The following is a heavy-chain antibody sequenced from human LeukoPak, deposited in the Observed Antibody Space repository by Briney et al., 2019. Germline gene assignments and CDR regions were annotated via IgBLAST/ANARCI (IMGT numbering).Heavy chain of an antibody. CDR2: ISGGGGST. CDR1: GFTFSSYA. J-gene: IGHJ4*02. D-gene: IGHD6-19*01. CDR3: AKPLAGSGWYDY. V-gene: IGHV3-23*01. Sequence: GGSLRLSCAASGFTFSSYAMSWVRQAPGKGLEWVSGISGGGGSTYYADSVKGRFTISRDNSKNTLYLQMNSLRAEDTAVYYCAKPLAGSGWYDYWGQGTLVTVSS.